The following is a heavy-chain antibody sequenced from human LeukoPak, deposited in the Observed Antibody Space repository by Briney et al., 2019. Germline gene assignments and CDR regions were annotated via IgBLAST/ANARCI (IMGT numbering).Heavy chain of an antibody. CDR2: ISYDGSNK. D-gene: IGHD3-3*01. CDR1: GLTFSSYA. Sequence: GRSLRLSCAASGLTFSSYAMHWVRQAPGKGLEWVAVISYDGSNKYYADSVKGRFTISRDNSKNTLYLQMNSLRAEDTAVYYCARDPGGYDFWSGYFDYWGQGTLVTVSS. CDR3: ARDPGGYDFWSGYFDY. V-gene: IGHV3-30*01. J-gene: IGHJ4*02.